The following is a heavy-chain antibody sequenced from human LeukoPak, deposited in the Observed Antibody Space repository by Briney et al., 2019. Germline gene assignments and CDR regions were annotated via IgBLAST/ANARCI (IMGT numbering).Heavy chain of an antibody. D-gene: IGHD2-2*02. V-gene: IGHV4-4*07. J-gene: IGHJ6*04. CDR3: ARDLPGFCSSTSCYSMDV. CDR1: GGSISSYY. Sequence: SETLSLTCTGSGGSISSYYWSWIRQPAGKGLEWIGRIYTSGSTNYNPSLKSRVTMSVDTSKNQFSLKLSSVTAADTAVYYCARDLPGFCSSTSCYSMDVWGKGTTVTVSS. CDR2: IYTSGST.